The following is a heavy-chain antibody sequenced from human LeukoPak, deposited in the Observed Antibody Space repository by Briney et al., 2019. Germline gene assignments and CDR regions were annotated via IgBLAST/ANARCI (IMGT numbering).Heavy chain of an antibody. CDR1: GYSFTKHW. J-gene: IGHJ3*02. V-gene: IGHV5-51*01. D-gene: IGHD6-19*01. Sequence: GESLKISCEGSGYSFTKHWISWVRQMPGKGLEWMGIIYPGDSDTRYSPSFQGQVTISADKSISTAYLQWSSLKASDTAMYYCARHRGLALAHDAFDIWGQGTMVTVSS. CDR3: ARHRGLALAHDAFDI. CDR2: IYPGDSDT.